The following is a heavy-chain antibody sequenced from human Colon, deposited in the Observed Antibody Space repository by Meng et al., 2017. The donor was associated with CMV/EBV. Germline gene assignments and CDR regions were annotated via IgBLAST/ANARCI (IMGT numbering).Heavy chain of an antibody. V-gene: IGHV1-18*01. Sequence: ASVKVSCKASGYTFSTYGISWVRQAPGQGLEWMGWISTNNGNTNYAQKVQGRVTMTTDTSTSTAYMELRSLRSDDTAVYYCARVFVDYYYYYGMDVWGQGTTVTVSS. D-gene: IGHD2-21*01. CDR1: GYTFSTYG. CDR2: ISTNNGNT. CDR3: ARVFVDYYYYYGMDV. J-gene: IGHJ6*02.